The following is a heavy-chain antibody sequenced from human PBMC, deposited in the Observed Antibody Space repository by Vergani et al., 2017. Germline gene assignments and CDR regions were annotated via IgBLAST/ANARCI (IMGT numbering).Heavy chain of an antibody. CDR2: INPSGGST. CDR1: AYTFTSYY. J-gene: IGHJ6*03. V-gene: IGHV1-46*01. D-gene: IGHD1-7*01. Sequence: QVQLVQSGAEVKKPGASVKVSCKASAYTFTSYYMHWVRQAPGQGLEWMGIINPSGGSTSYAQKFQGRVTITKDTSKNQVVLTMTNMDYVDTGTYYCVYRKTECGTTGCFYPFYYYYYMDVWGKGTTVTVSS. CDR3: VYRKTECGTTGCFYPFYYYYYMDV.